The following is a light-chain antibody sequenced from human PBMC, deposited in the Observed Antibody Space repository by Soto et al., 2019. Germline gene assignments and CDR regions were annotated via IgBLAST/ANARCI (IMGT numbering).Light chain of an antibody. CDR1: QSLNSR. V-gene: IGKV1-5*01. J-gene: IGKJ1*01. Sequence: DIQLTHSPSTLSSSVLYIFTLTCRASQSLNSRLAWYQQRPGKAPKLLIYDASTLESGVPSRFSGSGSGTEFTLTINNLQPDDLATYICQQYKSYSTFGRGTKVDIK. CDR3: QQYKSYST. CDR2: DAS.